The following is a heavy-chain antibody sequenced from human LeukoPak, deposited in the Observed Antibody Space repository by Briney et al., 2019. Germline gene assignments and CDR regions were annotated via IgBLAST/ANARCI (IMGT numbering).Heavy chain of an antibody. D-gene: IGHD2-8*01. Sequence: PGGSLRLSCVASGFTFSTYAISWVRQAPGKGLEWVSAISDSGGTYYADSVKGRFTIFRDNSKNTLYLQMSSLRAGDTAVYYCAKDFLMVAPGGSDYWGQGTLVTVSS. V-gene: IGHV3-23*01. J-gene: IGHJ4*02. CDR3: AKDFLMVAPGGSDY. CDR1: GFTFSTYA. CDR2: ISDSGGT.